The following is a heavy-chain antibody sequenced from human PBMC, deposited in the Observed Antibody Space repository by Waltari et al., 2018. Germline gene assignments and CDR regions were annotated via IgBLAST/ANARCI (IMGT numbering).Heavy chain of an antibody. Sequence: QVQLQESGPGLVRPSQTLSLTCTVSGGSISSGSVYWTWIRQPAGKGLEWVGHIFTSGSTKYNPSSKSRVSVSLDTSENQFSLRLSSVTAADTAVYYCARDEARYYDIMTGGGYYGLDVWGQGTTVTVSS. D-gene: IGHD3-9*01. CDR1: GGSISSGSVY. J-gene: IGHJ6*02. V-gene: IGHV4-61*02. CDR2: IFTSGST. CDR3: ARDEARYYDIMTGGGYYGLDV.